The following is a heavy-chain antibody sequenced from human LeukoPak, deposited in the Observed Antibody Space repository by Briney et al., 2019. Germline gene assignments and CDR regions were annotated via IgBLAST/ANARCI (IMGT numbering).Heavy chain of an antibody. CDR1: GFNFSNYW. Sequence: GGSLRLSCAASGFNFSNYWMHWVRQVPGKGLVWVSLIHSDGSTIIYADSVKGRFTISRDNAKNSLYLQMNSLRAEDTALYHCARDRMVRGVPKQNWFDPWGQGTLVTVSS. D-gene: IGHD3-10*01. J-gene: IGHJ5*02. V-gene: IGHV3-74*01. CDR3: ARDRMVRGVPKQNWFDP. CDR2: IHSDGSTI.